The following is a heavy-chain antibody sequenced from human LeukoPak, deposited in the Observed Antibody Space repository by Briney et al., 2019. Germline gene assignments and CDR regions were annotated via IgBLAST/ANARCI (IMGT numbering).Heavy chain of an antibody. J-gene: IGHJ4*02. CDR3: ARPRRGY. CDR1: GGSFSGYY. CDR2: INHSGST. Sequence: SETLSLTCAVYGGSFSGYYWSWIRQPPGKGLEWIGEINHSGSTNYNPSLKSRVTISVDTSKNQFSLKLSSVTAADTAVYYRARPRRGYWGQGTLVTVSS. V-gene: IGHV4-34*01.